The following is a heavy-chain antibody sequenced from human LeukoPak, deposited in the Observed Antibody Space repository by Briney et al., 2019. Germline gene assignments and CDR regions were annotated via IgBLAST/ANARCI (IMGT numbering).Heavy chain of an antibody. CDR3: ARDPLVSGWYLDY. CDR1: GYTFTSYY. Sequence: ASVKVSCRASGYTFTSYYMHWVREAPGQGLEWMGIINPSGGSTTYAQKFQGRVTMTRDTSTSTVYMELSSLRSEDTALYYCARDPLVSGWYLDYWGQGTLVTVSS. CDR2: INPSGGST. V-gene: IGHV1-46*01. J-gene: IGHJ4*02. D-gene: IGHD6-19*01.